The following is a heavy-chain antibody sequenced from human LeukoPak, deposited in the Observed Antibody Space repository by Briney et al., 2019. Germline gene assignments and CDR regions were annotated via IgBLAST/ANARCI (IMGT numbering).Heavy chain of an antibody. CDR2: IYSGGST. V-gene: IGHV3-53*01. D-gene: IGHD1-26*01. CDR1: GFTFSSYG. J-gene: IGHJ3*02. Sequence: PGGSLRLSCAASGFTFSSYGMSWVRQAPGKGLEWVSIIYSGGSTYYADSVKGRFTISRDNSKNTLYLQMSSLRAEDTAVYYCARTIVGSTYDAFDIWGQGTMVTVSS. CDR3: ARTIVGSTYDAFDI.